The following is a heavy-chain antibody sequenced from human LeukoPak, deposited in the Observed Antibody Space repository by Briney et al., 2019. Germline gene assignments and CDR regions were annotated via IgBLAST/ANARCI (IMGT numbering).Heavy chain of an antibody. CDR3: ARDKSIPNLDAFDI. J-gene: IGHJ3*02. CDR2: IKQDGSEK. D-gene: IGHD1-14*01. CDR1: GFIFRRYW. V-gene: IGHV3-7*05. Sequence: GGSLRLSCAASGFIFRRYWMNWVRQAPGKGLEWVANIKQDGSEKNYLDSVRGRFTISRDDARNSLYLQMDSLRVEDTAVYYCARDKSIPNLDAFDIWGQGTMVTVSS.